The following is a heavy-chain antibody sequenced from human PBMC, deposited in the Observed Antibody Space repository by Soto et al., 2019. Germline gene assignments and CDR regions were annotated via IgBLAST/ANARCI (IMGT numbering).Heavy chain of an antibody. J-gene: IGHJ4*02. CDR2: ISGSGGTT. V-gene: IGHV3-23*01. D-gene: IGHD6-25*01. CDR1: GFTFSNYA. CDR3: ANFFVETGSNSGWPWSFHY. Sequence: EVQLLESGGGLVQPGRSLRLSCAASGFTFSNYAMSWVRQAPGQGLDWVSAISGSGGTTYYADSVKGRYTISRDNSKNTLFLQMNSMRAEDGAVYYCANFFVETGSNSGWPWSFHYWGQGTLVTVSS.